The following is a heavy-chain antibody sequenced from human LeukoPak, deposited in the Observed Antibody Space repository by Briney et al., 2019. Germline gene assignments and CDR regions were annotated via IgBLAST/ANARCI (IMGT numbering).Heavy chain of an antibody. J-gene: IGHJ4*02. V-gene: IGHV1-2*04. CDR3: ARVFSGRDSLEWRVLLY. CDR1: GYTFTGYY. D-gene: IGHD2/OR15-2a*01. Sequence: GASVKVSCKASGYTFTGYYMHWVRQAPGQGLEWMGWINPNSGGTNYAQKFQGWVTMTRDTSISTAYMELSRLRSDDTAVYYCARVFSGRDSLEWRVLLYWGQGTLVTVSS. CDR2: INPNSGGT.